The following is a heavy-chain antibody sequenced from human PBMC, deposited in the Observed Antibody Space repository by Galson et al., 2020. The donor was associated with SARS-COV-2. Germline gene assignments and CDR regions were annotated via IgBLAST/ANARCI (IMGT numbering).Heavy chain of an antibody. D-gene: IGHD3-10*01. J-gene: IGHJ4*02. V-gene: IGHV1-18*01. CDR2: ISVYNGDT. CDR1: GYVFSSYA. CDR3: ARGGSGWVPYDY. Sequence: ASEKVSCKATGYVFSSYAISWVRQAPGQGLEWVGWISVYNGDTNHAQKVQGRVTMTTDTSTSTAYMELRSLRSDDTAVYYCARGGSGWVPYDYWGQGTLVTVSS.